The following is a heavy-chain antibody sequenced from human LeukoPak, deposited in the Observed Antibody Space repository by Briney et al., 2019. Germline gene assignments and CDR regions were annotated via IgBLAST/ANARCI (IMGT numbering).Heavy chain of an antibody. Sequence: ASVKVSCKTSGDTFNNHAIRWVRQAPGQGLEWMGWINPNSGGTNYAQKFQGRVTMTRDTTVSTAYMELSRLRSDDTAVYYCAPQLGRLTDYWGQGTLVTVSS. V-gene: IGHV1-2*02. J-gene: IGHJ4*02. CDR3: APQLGRLTDY. CDR2: INPNSGGT. D-gene: IGHD7-27*01. CDR1: GDTFNNHA.